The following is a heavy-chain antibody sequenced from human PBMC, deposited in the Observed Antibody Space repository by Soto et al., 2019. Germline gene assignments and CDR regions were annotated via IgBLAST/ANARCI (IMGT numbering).Heavy chain of an antibody. CDR1: GFTFSSYA. Sequence: GGSLRLSCAASGFTFSSYAMSWVRQAPGKGLEWVSAISGSGGSTYYADSVKGRFTISRDNSKNTLYLQMNSLRAEDTAVYYCAKGATAVAGTESYYYGMDVWGQGTTVTVSS. J-gene: IGHJ6*02. CDR2: ISGSGGST. V-gene: IGHV3-23*01. D-gene: IGHD6-19*01. CDR3: AKGATAVAGTESYYYGMDV.